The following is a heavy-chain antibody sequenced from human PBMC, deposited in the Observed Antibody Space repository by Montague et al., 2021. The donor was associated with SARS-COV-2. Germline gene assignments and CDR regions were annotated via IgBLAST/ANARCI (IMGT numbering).Heavy chain of an antibody. CDR3: ARDIAVAGLFDY. D-gene: IGHD6-19*01. V-gene: IGHV4-61*02. J-gene: IGHJ4*02. Sequence: TLSLTCTVSGGSISNGSYYWSRIRQPAGKGLEWIGRISISGSTNYNPSLKSRATISVDTSKNQFSLKLSSVTAADTAVYYCARDIAVAGLFDYWGQGTLVTVSS. CDR1: GGSISNGSYY. CDR2: ISISGST.